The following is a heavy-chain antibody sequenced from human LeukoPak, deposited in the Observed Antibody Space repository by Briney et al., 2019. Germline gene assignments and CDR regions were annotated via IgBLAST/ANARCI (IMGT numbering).Heavy chain of an antibody. V-gene: IGHV3-66*01. CDR2: SYSGGNT. CDR3: ARKYTYGLD. Sequence: GGSLRLSCAASGFTVSSNFMSWVRQAPGQGLELVSVSYSGGNTYYADSVRGRFTIFRDNSKNTLYLQMNSLRAEDTAMYYCARKYTYGLDWGQGTLVTVSS. CDR1: GFTVSSNF. J-gene: IGHJ4*02. D-gene: IGHD5-18*01.